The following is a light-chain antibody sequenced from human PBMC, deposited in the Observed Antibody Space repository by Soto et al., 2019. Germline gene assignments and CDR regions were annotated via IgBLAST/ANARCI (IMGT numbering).Light chain of an antibody. V-gene: IGLV2-8*01. Sequence: QSALTQPPSASGSPGQSVTISCTGTSSDVGGYNYVSWYQQHPGKAPKLIIYEVSERPSGVPDRFSGSKSGNTASLTVSGLQAEDEADYYCSSYAGSDNFCVFGTGTKLT. CDR3: SSYAGSDNFCV. J-gene: IGLJ1*01. CDR1: SSDVGGYNY. CDR2: EVS.